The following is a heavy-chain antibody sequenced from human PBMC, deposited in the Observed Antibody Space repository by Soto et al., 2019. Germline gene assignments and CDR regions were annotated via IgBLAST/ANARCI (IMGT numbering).Heavy chain of an antibody. CDR2: IWYDGSNK. J-gene: IGHJ4*02. D-gene: IGHD3-3*01. CDR1: GFTFSSYG. Sequence: GGSLRLSCAASGFTFSSYGMHWVRQAPGKGLEWVAVIWYDGSNKYYADSVKGRFTISRDNSKNTLYLQMNSLRAEDTAVYYCARDPVVSGGLLDYWGQGTLVTVSS. V-gene: IGHV3-33*01. CDR3: ARDPVVSGGLLDY.